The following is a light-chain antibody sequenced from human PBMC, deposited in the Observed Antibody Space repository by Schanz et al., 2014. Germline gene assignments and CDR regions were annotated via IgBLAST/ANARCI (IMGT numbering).Light chain of an antibody. Sequence: QSALTQPASVSGSPGQSITISCTGTSSDVGSYNLVSWYQQHPGKAPKLMIYDVSDRPSGIPNRFSGSKSGNTASLTISVLQAEDEADYYCSSYTTTTWRVFGGGTKLTVL. V-gene: IGLV2-14*02. CDR2: DVS. CDR3: SSYTTTTWRV. CDR1: SSDVGSYNL. J-gene: IGLJ3*02.